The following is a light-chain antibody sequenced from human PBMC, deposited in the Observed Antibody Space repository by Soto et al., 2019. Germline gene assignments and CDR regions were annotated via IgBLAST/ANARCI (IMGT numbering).Light chain of an antibody. Sequence: EIVMTQSPATLSVSPGERATLSCRASQSVSSDLAWYLQKPGQAPRLLIYGASTRATGIPARFSGSGSGTEFTLTISSLQSEDFAVYYCLQFNHWPWTFGQGTKVEIK. CDR1: QSVSSD. V-gene: IGKV3-15*01. J-gene: IGKJ1*01. CDR2: GAS. CDR3: LQFNHWPWT.